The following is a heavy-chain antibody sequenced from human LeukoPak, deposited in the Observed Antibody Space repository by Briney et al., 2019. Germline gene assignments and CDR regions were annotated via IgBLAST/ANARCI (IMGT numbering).Heavy chain of an antibody. CDR3: AKAVDYGDYYFDD. CDR1: GFTFGTYA. D-gene: IGHD4-17*01. Sequence: GGSLRLSCAASGFTFGTYAMNWVRQATGKGLEWVSSISGSNGYTHYADSVKGRFTISRDNSKNTLYMQMNSLRAEDTAVYYCAKAVDYGDYYFDDWGQGTLVTVSS. J-gene: IGHJ4*02. CDR2: ISGSNGYT. V-gene: IGHV3-23*01.